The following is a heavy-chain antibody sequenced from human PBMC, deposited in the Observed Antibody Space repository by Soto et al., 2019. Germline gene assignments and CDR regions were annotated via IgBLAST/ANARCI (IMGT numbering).Heavy chain of an antibody. CDR3: AREKVDTASSGMDV. Sequence: VQLVESGGGVVQPGRSLRLSCAASGFTFSSYDMHWVRQATGKGLEWVSAIGTAGDTYYPGSVKGRFTISRENAKNSLYLQMNSLRAGDTAVYYCAREKVDTASSGMDVWGQGTTVTVSS. CDR2: IGTAGDT. CDR1: GFTFSSYD. V-gene: IGHV3-13*01. J-gene: IGHJ6*02. D-gene: IGHD5-18*01.